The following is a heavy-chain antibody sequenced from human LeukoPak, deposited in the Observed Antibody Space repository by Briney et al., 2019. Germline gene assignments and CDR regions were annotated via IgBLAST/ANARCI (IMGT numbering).Heavy chain of an antibody. J-gene: IGHJ6*04. CDR2: ISGSGGST. V-gene: IGHV3-23*01. CDR3: AKAPGYYYGMDV. Sequence: GGSLRLSCAASGSTFSSYAMSWVRQAPGKGLEWVSAISGSGGSTYYADSVKGRLTISRDNSKNTLYLQMNSLRAEDTAVYYCAKAPGYYYGMDVWGKGTTVTVSS. CDR1: GSTFSSYA.